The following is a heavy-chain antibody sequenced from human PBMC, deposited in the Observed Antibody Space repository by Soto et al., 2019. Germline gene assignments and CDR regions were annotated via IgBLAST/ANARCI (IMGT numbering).Heavy chain of an antibody. J-gene: IGHJ4*02. Sequence: QLQLQESGSGLVKPSQTLSLTCAVSGGSISSGGYSWSWIRQPPGKGLEWIGYIHHSGSTYYNPSLKSRVTISVDRSKNQFSLKLSSVTAADTAVYYCARVEGGYSYGFDYWGQGTLVTVSS. CDR2: IHHSGST. CDR3: ARVEGGYSYGFDY. D-gene: IGHD5-18*01. V-gene: IGHV4-30-2*01. CDR1: GGSISSGGYS.